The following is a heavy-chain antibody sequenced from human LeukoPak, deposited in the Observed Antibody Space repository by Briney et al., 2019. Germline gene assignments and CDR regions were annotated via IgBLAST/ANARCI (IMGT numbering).Heavy chain of an antibody. D-gene: IGHD3-10*01. V-gene: IGHV4-34*01. CDR2: INHSGST. CDR1: GGSFSGYY. J-gene: IGHJ4*02. CDR3: ARAPMVRGVIINLPKRKYFDY. Sequence: SETLSLTCAVYGGSFSGYYWSWIRQPPGKGLEWIGEINHSGSTNYNPSLKSRVTISVDTSKNQFSLKLSSVAAADTAVYYCARAPMVRGVIINLPKRKYFDYWGQGTLVTVSS.